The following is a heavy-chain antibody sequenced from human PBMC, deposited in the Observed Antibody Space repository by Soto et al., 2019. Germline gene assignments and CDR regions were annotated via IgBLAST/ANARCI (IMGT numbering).Heavy chain of an antibody. V-gene: IGHV4-34*01. CDR1: VGSFSGYY. CDR2: INHSGST. J-gene: IGHJ4*02. CDR3: ARVSDYDSSGYLDY. D-gene: IGHD3-22*01. Sequence: SESLSLTCPVYVGSFSGYYWSWIRQPPGKGLEWIGEINHSGSTNYNPSLKSRVTISVDTSKNQFSLKLSSVTAADTAVYYCARVSDYDSSGYLDYWGQGTLVAVSS.